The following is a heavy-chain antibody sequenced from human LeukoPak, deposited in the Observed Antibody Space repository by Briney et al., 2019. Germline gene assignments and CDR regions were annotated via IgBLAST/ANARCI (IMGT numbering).Heavy chain of an antibody. CDR1: GFTFTSSA. D-gene: IGHD5-12*01. V-gene: IGHV1-58*01. J-gene: IGHJ4*02. Sequence: SVKVSCKVSGFTFTSSAVQWVRQARGQRLEWIGWIVVGSGNTNYAQKFQERVTITRDMSTSTAYMELSSLRSEDTAVYYCAAESAPYSGYDSHYFDYWGQGTLVTVSS. CDR2: IVVGSGNT. CDR3: AAESAPYSGYDSHYFDY.